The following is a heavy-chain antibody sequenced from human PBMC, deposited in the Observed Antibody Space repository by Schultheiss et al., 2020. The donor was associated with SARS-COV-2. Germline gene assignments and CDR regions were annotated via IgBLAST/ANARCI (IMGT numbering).Heavy chain of an antibody. CDR1: GGSISSYY. V-gene: IGHV4-59*01. Sequence: SETLSLTCTVSGGSISSYYWSWIRQPPGKGLEWIGYIYYSGSTNYNPSLKSRVTISVDTSKNQFSLKLSSVTAADTAVYYCASQSWGATPFFDYWGQGTLVTVPS. CDR2: IYYSGST. J-gene: IGHJ4*02. CDR3: ASQSWGATPFFDY. D-gene: IGHD1-26*01.